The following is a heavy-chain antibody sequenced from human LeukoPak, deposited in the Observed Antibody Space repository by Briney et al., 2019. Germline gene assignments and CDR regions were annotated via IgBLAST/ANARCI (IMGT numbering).Heavy chain of an antibody. Sequence: PSETLSLTCAVSGGSISSNNWWSWVRQPPGKGLEWIGEIYHSGSTNYNPSLKSRVTLSVDKSKNLFSLKLSSVTAADTAVYYCARRYCSSTSCYYFDYWGQGTLVTVSS. CDR2: IYHSGST. CDR1: GGSISSNNW. J-gene: IGHJ4*02. CDR3: ARRYCSSTSCYYFDY. V-gene: IGHV4-4*02. D-gene: IGHD2-2*01.